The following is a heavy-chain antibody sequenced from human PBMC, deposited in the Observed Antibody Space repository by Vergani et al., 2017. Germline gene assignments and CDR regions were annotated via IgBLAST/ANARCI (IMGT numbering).Heavy chain of an antibody. V-gene: IGHV4-38-2*02. Sequence: QVQLQESGPGLVKPSETLSLTCTVSNNSISRGYFWGWIRRPPGKGLEWIASFHHTGMTYNNPSLKSRVTISVDTSKNLISHKLNSVTAADTALYYCARHGGSGNFYRLFDSWGQGTLVTVSS. D-gene: IGHD3-10*01. CDR1: NNSISRGYF. J-gene: IGHJ4*02. CDR2: FHHTGMT. CDR3: ARHGGSGNFYRLFDS.